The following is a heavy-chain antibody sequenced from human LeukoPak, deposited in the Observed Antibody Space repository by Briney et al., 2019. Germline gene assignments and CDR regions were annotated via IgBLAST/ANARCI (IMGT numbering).Heavy chain of an antibody. D-gene: IGHD6-13*01. CDR3: ARDLRSSSWYFPFDY. CDR1: GGSFSGYY. V-gene: IGHV4-34*01. Sequence: SETLSLTCAVYGGSFSGYYWSWIRQPPGKGLEWIGEINHSGSTNYNPSLKSRVTISVDTSKNQFSLKLSSVTAADTAVYYCARDLRSSSWYFPFDYWGQGTLVTVSS. CDR2: INHSGST. J-gene: IGHJ4*02.